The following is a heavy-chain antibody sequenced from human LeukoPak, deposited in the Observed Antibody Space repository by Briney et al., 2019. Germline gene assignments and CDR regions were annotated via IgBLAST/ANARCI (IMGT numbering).Heavy chain of an antibody. Sequence: GGSLRLSCAASGFTFSSYAMSWVRQAPGKGLEWVSAISGSGGSTYYADPVKGRFTISRDNSKNTLYLQMNSLRAEDTAVYYCAKDPPKWFGVFYGMDVWGQGTTVTVSS. J-gene: IGHJ6*02. CDR3: AKDPPKWFGVFYGMDV. CDR1: GFTFSSYA. V-gene: IGHV3-23*01. CDR2: ISGSGGST. D-gene: IGHD3-10*01.